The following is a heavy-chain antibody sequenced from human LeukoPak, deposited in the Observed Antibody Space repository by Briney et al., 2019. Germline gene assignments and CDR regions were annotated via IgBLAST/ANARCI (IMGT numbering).Heavy chain of an antibody. CDR1: GASISSYY. D-gene: IGHD1-7*01. Sequence: PSETLSLTCTVSGASISSYYWSWIRQPAGKALEWIGRIYVTGSTTYDPSLESRVTMSLDTSKNHFSLKLRSVTAADTAVYYCARDSGTTGEVKFDPWGQGTLVTVSS. CDR3: ARDSGTTGEVKFDP. J-gene: IGHJ5*02. CDR2: IYVTGST. V-gene: IGHV4-4*07.